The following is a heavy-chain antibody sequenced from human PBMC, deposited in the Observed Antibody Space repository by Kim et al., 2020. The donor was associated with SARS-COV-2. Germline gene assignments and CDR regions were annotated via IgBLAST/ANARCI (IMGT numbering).Heavy chain of an antibody. CDR1: GFTFSGSA. CDR2: IRSKANSYAT. V-gene: IGHV3-73*01. D-gene: IGHD2-2*01. CDR3: TGYCSSTSDPLPAHWYFDL. Sequence: GGSLRLSCAASGFTFSGSAMHWVRQASGKGLEWVGRIRSKANSYATAYAASVKGRFTISRDDSKNTAYLQMNNLKTEDTAVYYCTGYCSSTSDPLPAHWYFDLWGRGTLVTVSS. J-gene: IGHJ2*01.